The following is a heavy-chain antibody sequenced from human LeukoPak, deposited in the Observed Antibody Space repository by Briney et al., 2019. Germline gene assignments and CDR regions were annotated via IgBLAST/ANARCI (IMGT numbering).Heavy chain of an antibody. J-gene: IGHJ4*02. CDR1: GGSISSGGYS. D-gene: IGHD2-21*01. V-gene: IGHV4-30-2*01. CDR3: ARVWGDCGGDCFYFDY. CDR2: IYHSGST. Sequence: SQTLSLTCAVSGGSISSGGYSWSWIRQPPGKGLEWIGYIYHSGSTYYNPSLKSRVTISVDRSKNQFSLKLSSVTAADTAVYYCARVWGDCGGDCFYFDYWGQGTLVTVSS.